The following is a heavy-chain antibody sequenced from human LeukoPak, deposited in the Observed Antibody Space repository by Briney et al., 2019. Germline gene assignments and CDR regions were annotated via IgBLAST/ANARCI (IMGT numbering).Heavy chain of an antibody. J-gene: IGHJ4*02. CDR1: GLAFSSYY. D-gene: IGHD6-19*01. V-gene: IGHV3-66*01. CDR3: ARSVISVAGPLDF. Sequence: GGSLRLSCAASGLAFSSYYMSWVRQAPGKGLEWVSVIYSGGSTDCADSVKGRFTISRDNSKNTLYLQMNNLRAEDTAVYYCARSVISVAGPLDFWGQGTLVTVSS. CDR2: IYSGGST.